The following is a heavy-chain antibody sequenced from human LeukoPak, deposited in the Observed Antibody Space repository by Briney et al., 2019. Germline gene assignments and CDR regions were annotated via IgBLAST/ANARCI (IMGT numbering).Heavy chain of an antibody. CDR2: VNSDGSST. J-gene: IGHJ4*02. CDR1: GFTFSSYW. D-gene: IGHD6-13*01. Sequence: GGSLRLSCAASGFTFSSYWMHWVRQAPGKGLVWVSRVNSDGSSTTYADSVKGRFTISRDNAKNTLYLQMNSLRAEDTAVYYYGRVIAGAIDYWGQGTLVTVSS. CDR3: GRVIAGAIDY. V-gene: IGHV3-74*01.